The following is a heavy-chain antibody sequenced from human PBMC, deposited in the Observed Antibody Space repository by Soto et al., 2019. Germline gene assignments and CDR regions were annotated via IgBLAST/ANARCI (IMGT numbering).Heavy chain of an antibody. D-gene: IGHD5-18*01. V-gene: IGHV3-23*01. J-gene: IGHJ6*02. CDR1: GFTFNNYG. CDR3: AKEAQGYTFV. CDR2: IYSSGAST. Sequence: EVQLLESGGGLVQPGGSLRLSCAASGFTFNNYGMTWVRQAPGKGLEWASTIYSSGASTYYADSVKGRFTISRDNSKNTVYLQMNSLRAEDTAVYYCAKEAQGYTFVWGQGTTVTVSS.